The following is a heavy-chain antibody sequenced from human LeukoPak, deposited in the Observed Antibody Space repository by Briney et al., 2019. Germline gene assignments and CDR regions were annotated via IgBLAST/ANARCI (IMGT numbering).Heavy chain of an antibody. V-gene: IGHV1-2*02. J-gene: IGHJ6*03. CDR2: INPKSGGT. Sequence: SVKVSCKASGYTFTGYYMHWVRQAPGQGVEWMGWINPKSGGTNYAQKFQGRVTMTRDTSISTAYMELSRLRSDDTAVYYCARGPTVTTDYYYYYMDVWGKGTTVTVSS. D-gene: IGHD4-17*01. CDR3: ARGPTVTTDYYYYYMDV. CDR1: GYTFTGYY.